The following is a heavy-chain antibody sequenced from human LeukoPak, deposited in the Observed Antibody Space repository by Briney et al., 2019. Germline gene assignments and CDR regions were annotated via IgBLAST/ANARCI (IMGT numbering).Heavy chain of an antibody. CDR3: ARLIYYYDSSGYYRDY. CDR1: GFTFSSYS. D-gene: IGHD3-22*01. Sequence: GGCLRLSRSAFGFTFSSYSMNWVRQAPGKWLEWGSSISSSRSYIYHADSVKGRFTIARDNDKNSLYLQMTSLRAEDTAVYYCARLIYYYDSSGYYRDYWGQGTLVTVSS. CDR2: ISSSRSYI. V-gene: IGHV3-21*01. J-gene: IGHJ4*02.